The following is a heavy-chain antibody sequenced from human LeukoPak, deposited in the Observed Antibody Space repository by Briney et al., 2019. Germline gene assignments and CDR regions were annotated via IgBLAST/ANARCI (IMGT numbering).Heavy chain of an antibody. J-gene: IGHJ4*02. V-gene: IGHV3-74*01. CDR1: GFTFSTYW. CDR2: INSDGTTT. D-gene: IGHD4-17*01. Sequence: GGSLRLSCAASGFTFSTYWMHWVRQAPGKGLVWVSRINSDGTTTNYADSVKGRFTVSRDNAKNTLYLQMNSLRADDTAVYYCASTDAYADESYWGQGTLVTVSS. CDR3: ASTDAYADESY.